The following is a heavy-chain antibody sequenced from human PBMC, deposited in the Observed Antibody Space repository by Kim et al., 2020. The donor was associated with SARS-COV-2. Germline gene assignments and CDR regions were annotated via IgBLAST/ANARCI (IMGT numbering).Heavy chain of an antibody. J-gene: IGHJ6*02. CDR3: ARDRGTDGYNWAPYYYYYYGMDV. V-gene: IGHV3-74*01. Sequence: GGSLRLSCAASGFTFSSYWMHWVRQAPGKGLVWVSRINSDGSSTSYADSVKGRFTISRDNAKNTLYLQMNSLRAEDTAVYYCARDRGTDGYNWAPYYYYYYGMDVWGQGTTVTVSS. D-gene: IGHD5-12*01. CDR1: GFTFSSYW. CDR2: INSDGSST.